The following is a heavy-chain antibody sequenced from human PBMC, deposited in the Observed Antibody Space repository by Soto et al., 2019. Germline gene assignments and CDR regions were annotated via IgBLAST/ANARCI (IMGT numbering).Heavy chain of an antibody. CDR3: ATGRYCINTGCYYYGVDV. V-gene: IGHV3-11*01. Sequence: GGSLRLSCAASILTFSDYHMTWIRQAPRKGLEWVSYISSRGSPIYYADSVKGRFTISRDDAKNSLYLQMNSLRAEDTAVYYCATGRYCINTGCYYYGVDVWGQGTTVTVSS. D-gene: IGHD2-2*01. CDR1: ILTFSDYH. CDR2: ISSRGSPI. J-gene: IGHJ6*02.